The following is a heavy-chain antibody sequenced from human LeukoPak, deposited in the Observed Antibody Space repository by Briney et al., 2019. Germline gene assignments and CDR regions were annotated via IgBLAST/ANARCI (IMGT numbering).Heavy chain of an antibody. CDR2: ISDIGSI. CDR3: ARHSTLPAAIPFFDY. D-gene: IGHD2-2*01. V-gene: IGHV4-59*08. J-gene: IGHJ4*02. CDR1: GGSISSYY. Sequence: SETLSLTCTVSGGSISSYYWSWIRQPPGKGLEWIAYISDIGSINYNPSLKSRVTISVDTSKNQFSLKLSSVTAADTAVYYCARHSTLPAAIPFFDYWGQGTLVTVSS.